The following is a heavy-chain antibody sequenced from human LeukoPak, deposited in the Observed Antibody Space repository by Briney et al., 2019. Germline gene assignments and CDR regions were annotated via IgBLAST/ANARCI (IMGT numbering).Heavy chain of an antibody. D-gene: IGHD6-13*01. V-gene: IGHV3-7*01. CDR2: VKQDGTEK. CDR1: GFTFRDYW. Sequence: GGSLRLSCEASGFTFRDYWMTWVRQAPGKGLEWVANVKQDGTEKFYVDSVKGRFTISRDNGKNSPYLQMNSLRVEDTAIYYCARAGGTSWADYWGQGTLVTVSS. CDR3: ARAGGTSWADY. J-gene: IGHJ4*02.